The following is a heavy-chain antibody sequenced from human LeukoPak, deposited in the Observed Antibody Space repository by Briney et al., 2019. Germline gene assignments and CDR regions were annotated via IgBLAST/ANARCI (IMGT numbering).Heavy chain of an antibody. Sequence: PGGSLRLSCAASGFTVSSNYMSWVRQAPGKGLEWVSVIYSGAITYYADSVKGRFTISRDNSKNTLYLQMNSLSAEDTAVYYCAKVAYYDFWSGYQYYFDYWGQGTLVTVSS. CDR3: AKVAYYDFWSGYQYYFDY. D-gene: IGHD3-3*01. V-gene: IGHV3-53*01. CDR2: IYSGAIT. CDR1: GFTVSSNY. J-gene: IGHJ4*02.